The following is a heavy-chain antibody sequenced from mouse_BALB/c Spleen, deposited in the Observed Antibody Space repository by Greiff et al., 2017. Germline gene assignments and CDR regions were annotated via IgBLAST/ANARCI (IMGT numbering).Heavy chain of an antibody. J-gene: IGHJ3*01. CDR2: IGSGSSTI. V-gene: IGHV5-17*02. CDR1: GFTFSSFG. D-gene: IGHD1-1*01. CDR3: AVVATWGGGFDY. Sequence: EVQGVESGGGLVQPGGSRKLSCAASGFTFSSFGMHWVRQAPEKGLEWVAYIGSGSSTIYYADTVKGLFTISRDNPTNTLFLQMTSLRSENTAMYYCAVVATWGGGFDYWGQGTLVTVSA.